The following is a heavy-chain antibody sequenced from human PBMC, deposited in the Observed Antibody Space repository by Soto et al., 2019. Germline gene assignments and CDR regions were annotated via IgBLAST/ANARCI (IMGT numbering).Heavy chain of an antibody. V-gene: IGHV3-11*01. D-gene: IGHD6-19*01. J-gene: IGHJ4*02. Sequence: QVQLVESGGGLVKPGGSLRLSCAASGFTFSGYYMSWIRQAPGKGLEWISYISSSGTTENYADSVKGRFTVSRDNAKNSLYLQVNSLRAEDTAVYHCARDRGAVVGQYFDYWGQGTLVTVSS. CDR1: GFTFSGYY. CDR2: ISSSGTTE. CDR3: ARDRGAVVGQYFDY.